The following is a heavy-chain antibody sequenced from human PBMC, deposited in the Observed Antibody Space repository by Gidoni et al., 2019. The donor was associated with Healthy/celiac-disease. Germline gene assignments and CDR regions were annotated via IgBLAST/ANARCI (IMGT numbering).Heavy chain of an antibody. CDR1: GVTFSSYA. CDR2: IIPILGIA. V-gene: IGHV1-69*04. J-gene: IGHJ4*02. Sequence: QVQLVQSVSEMKKPGSSVTVSCKSSGVTFSSYAISWVRPAPGQGLQWMGRIIPILGIANYAQKCQGRVTITADKSTRTAYMELSSLRSEETAVYYCARGQESYYDYWGQGTLVNVSS. D-gene: IGHD3-10*01. CDR3: ARGQESYYDY.